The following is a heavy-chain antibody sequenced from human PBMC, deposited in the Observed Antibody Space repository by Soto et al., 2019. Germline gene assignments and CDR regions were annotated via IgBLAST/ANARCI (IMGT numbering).Heavy chain of an antibody. CDR3: ARGIQLWQGLS. V-gene: IGHV4-61*01. CDR2: IDYSGRT. J-gene: IGHJ4*02. CDR1: GGSVSSGSYY. Sequence: QVQLQESGPGLVKPSETLSLTCTVSGGSVSSGSYYWSWIRQPPGKGLEWIGDIDYSGRTNYKPSLTSRVTISVDTSNNQYSLKLSSVTAADTAVYCCARGIQLWQGLSWGQGTLVTVSS. D-gene: IGHD5-18*01.